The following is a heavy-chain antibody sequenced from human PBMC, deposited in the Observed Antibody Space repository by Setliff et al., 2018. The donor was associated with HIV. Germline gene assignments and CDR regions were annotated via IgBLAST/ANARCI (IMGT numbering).Heavy chain of an antibody. D-gene: IGHD6-19*01. V-gene: IGHV4-61*02. CDR1: GGSVNIGAYY. CDR3: AREPGSGWYYFDN. J-gene: IGHJ4*02. Sequence: SETLSLTCIVSGGSVNIGAYYWSWIRRPAGKGLEWIGRMYTTGSTKYNPSLESRVTMSLDTSKNHFSLELSSVTAADTAVYYCAREPGSGWYYFDNWGQGTLVTVS. CDR2: MYTTGST.